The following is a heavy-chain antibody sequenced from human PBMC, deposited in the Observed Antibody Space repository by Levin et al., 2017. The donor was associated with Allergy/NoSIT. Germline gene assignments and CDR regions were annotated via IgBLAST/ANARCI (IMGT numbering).Heavy chain of an antibody. CDR2: ISNDGSNE. CDR3: AKGGTRIFVLPAAV. V-gene: IGHV3-30*18. CDR1: GFTFNTYA. Sequence: GGSLRLSCAASGFTFNTYAMHWVRQAPGKGLEWVAVISNDGSNEYYADSVKGRFTISRDNSKNTLYLQMNSLRAEDTAVYYCAKGGTRIFVLPAAVWGQRALVTVSS. J-gene: IGHJ4*02. D-gene: IGHD2-2*01.